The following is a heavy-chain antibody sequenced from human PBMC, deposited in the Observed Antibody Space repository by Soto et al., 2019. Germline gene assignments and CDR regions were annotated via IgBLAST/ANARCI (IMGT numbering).Heavy chain of an antibody. CDR3: ARGGNYYYYMDV. V-gene: IGHV1-8*01. CDR2: MNPNSGNA. Sequence: ASVKVSCKASGYTFTSYDIDWVRQATGQGLEWMGRMNPNSGNAGYAQKFQGRVIMTTNTSISTAYMELSSLRSEDTAVYFCARGGNYYYYMDVWGKGTTVTVSS. CDR1: GYTFTSYD. J-gene: IGHJ6*03.